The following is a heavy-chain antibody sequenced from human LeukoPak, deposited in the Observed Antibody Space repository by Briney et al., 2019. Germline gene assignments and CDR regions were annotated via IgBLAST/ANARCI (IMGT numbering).Heavy chain of an antibody. V-gene: IGHV3-53*01. CDR1: GFTVRSNY. Sequence: GGCLRLSCAASGFTVRSNYMSWVRQAPGKGLEWVSVISKHRRKYYEDSLKGRFAFSRDNSKNMVFLQMNSLRAEDTAVYYCARSSPIYSFEYWGQGPLVTVS. CDR3: ARSSPIYSFEY. CDR2: ISKHRRK. J-gene: IGHJ4*02. D-gene: IGHD6-13*01.